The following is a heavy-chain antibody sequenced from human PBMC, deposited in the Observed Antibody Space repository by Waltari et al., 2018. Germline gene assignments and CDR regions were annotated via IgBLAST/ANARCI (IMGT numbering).Heavy chain of an antibody. CDR1: GFTFSSYD. Sequence: EVQLVESGGGLVQPGGSLRLSCTASGFTFSSYDRHWVSQGKGKGLEWVSGIDTAGGTYYPGSVKGRFTISRENAKNSLYLQMNSLTAGDTAVYYCAKEWERPGNWYFDLWGRGTLVTVSS. J-gene: IGHJ2*01. CDR3: AKEWERPGNWYFDL. CDR2: IDTAGGT. D-gene: IGHD1-26*01. V-gene: IGHV3-13*01.